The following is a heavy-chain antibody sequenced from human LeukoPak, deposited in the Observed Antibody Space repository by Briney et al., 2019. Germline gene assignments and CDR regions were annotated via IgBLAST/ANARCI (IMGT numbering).Heavy chain of an antibody. CDR2: ISSSSSYI. Sequence: GGSLRLSCAASGFTFSSYSMSWVRQAPGKGLEWVSSISSSSSYIYYADSVKGRFTISRDNAKNSLYLQMNSLRAEDTAVYYCARGPHGAFDIWGQGTVVTVSS. V-gene: IGHV3-21*01. CDR1: GFTFSSYS. CDR3: ARGPHGAFDI. J-gene: IGHJ3*02.